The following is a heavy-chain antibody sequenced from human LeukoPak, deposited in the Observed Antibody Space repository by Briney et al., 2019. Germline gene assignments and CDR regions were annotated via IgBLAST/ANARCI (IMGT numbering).Heavy chain of an antibody. Sequence: GGSLRLSCAASGITVSNNYMNWVRRAPGKGLEWVSVIHIDGTTYYADSVKGRFTISRDNSKNTVNLEINSLRPEDTALYYCASGSDSSYWGQGTLVTVSS. D-gene: IGHD6-19*01. V-gene: IGHV3-66*02. CDR2: IHIDGTT. J-gene: IGHJ4*02. CDR3: ASGSDSSY. CDR1: GITVSNNY.